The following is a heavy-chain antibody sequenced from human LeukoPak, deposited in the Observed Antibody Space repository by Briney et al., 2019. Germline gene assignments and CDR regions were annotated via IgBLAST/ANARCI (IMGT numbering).Heavy chain of an antibody. CDR3: ASVFDY. V-gene: IGHV3-7*01. CDR2: IRQDGSEK. J-gene: IGHJ4*02. CDR1: GFSFSTYW. Sequence: PGGSLRLSCETSGFSFSTYWMAWVRQPPGKGLEWVANIRQDGSEKYYVDSVKGRFTISRDIAKQSVFLQMNSLRAEDTSVYYCASVFDYWGPGSLVTVSS.